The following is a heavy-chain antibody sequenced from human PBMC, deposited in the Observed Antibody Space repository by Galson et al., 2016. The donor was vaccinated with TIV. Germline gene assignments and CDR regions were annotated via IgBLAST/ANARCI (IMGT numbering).Heavy chain of an antibody. V-gene: IGHV3-7*01. J-gene: IGHJ6*02. CDR3: ARDRVSSGDV. Sequence: SLRLSCAASGFSLSNFWMSWVRQAPGKGLEWVASTKQDGSEKYYGDSVKGRFTISRDNAKTSLFLQMSSLRVEDTAVYYCARDRVSSGDVWGQGTTVTVSS. CDR1: GFSLSNFW. D-gene: IGHD3-22*01. CDR2: TKQDGSEK.